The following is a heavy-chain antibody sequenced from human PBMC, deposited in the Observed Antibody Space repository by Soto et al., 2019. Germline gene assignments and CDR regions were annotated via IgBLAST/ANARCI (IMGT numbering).Heavy chain of an antibody. CDR2: ISPNGDDT. J-gene: IGHJ4*02. CDR3: ARASCLGGTCPVKILDY. Sequence: GGSLRLSCAASGFTFSSYVIHWVRQAPGKGLEYVSSISPNGDDTYYGNSVKGRFTISRDNSKNTLYLQMGSLRAEDLAVYFCARASCLGGTCPVKILDYWGQGTLVTVSS. V-gene: IGHV3-64*01. CDR1: GFTFSSYV. D-gene: IGHD2-15*01.